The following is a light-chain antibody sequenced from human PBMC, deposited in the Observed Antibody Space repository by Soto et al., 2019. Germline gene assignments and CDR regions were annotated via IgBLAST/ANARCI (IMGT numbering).Light chain of an antibody. J-gene: IGLJ1*01. Sequence: HSALAQPASVSGSPGQSIAISCAGNSSDVGGYDYVSWYQQHPDKAPKLILYDVSNRPSGISFRFSGSKSGNTASLTISGLQAEDEADYYCRSYTSTATYVFGTGTKLTVL. CDR2: DVS. CDR1: SSDVGGYDY. V-gene: IGLV2-14*03. CDR3: RSYTSTATYV.